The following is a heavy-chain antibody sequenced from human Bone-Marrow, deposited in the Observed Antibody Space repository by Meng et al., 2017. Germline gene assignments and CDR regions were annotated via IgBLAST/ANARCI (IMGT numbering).Heavy chain of an antibody. CDR2: IYWNDDN. D-gene: IGHD3-10*01. Sequence: SGPTLVQPTQTLTLTCSFSGFSLSTSGVGVGWIRQPPRKALEWLAVIYWNDDNRYSQSLKNRLTITKDTSKNRVLLTMTNMDPVDTATYYCAHRRCYGSGTYDFDYWGQGTLVTVSS. J-gene: IGHJ4*02. CDR3: AHRRCYGSGTYDFDY. V-gene: IGHV2-5*01. CDR1: GFSLSTSGVG.